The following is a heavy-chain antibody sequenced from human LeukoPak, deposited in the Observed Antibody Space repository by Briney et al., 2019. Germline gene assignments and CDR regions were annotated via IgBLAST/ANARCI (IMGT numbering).Heavy chain of an antibody. J-gene: IGHJ4*02. CDR2: ITRDGEST. V-gene: IGHV3-43*01. CDR1: GFTFDDYT. Sequence: GGSLRLSCAASGFTFDDYTMHWVRQAPGKGLEWLSLITRDGESTFYADSVKGRFTISRDHSKKSLYLQMNNLRTEDTALYHCENKKPLPFDYWGRGPLVPVSS. CDR3: ENKKPLPFDY.